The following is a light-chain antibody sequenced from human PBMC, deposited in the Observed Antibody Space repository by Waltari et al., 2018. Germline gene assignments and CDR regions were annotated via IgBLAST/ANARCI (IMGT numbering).Light chain of an antibody. CDR1: SSDVGSYNL. CDR2: EVS. V-gene: IGLV2-23*02. CDR3: CSYAGSSPAV. Sequence: QSALTQPASVSGSPGQSITISCTGTSSDVGSYNLVSWYQQHPGKAPKLMIYEVSKRPSGVSNRFSGSKSGNTASLTSSGLQAEDEADYYCCSYAGSSPAVFGGGTQLTVL. J-gene: IGLJ7*01.